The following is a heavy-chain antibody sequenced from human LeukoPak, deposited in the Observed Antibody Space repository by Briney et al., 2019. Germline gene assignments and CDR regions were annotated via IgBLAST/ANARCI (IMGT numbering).Heavy chain of an antibody. V-gene: IGHV3-23*01. CDR1: GFTFSSYA. CDR2: ISGSASST. Sequence: GGSLRLSCAASGFTFSSYAMSWVRQAPGKGLEWVSTISGSASSTYNAESVRGRFTVSRDNSKNTLSLQMNSLTAEDTAVYFCAKEVTATRPDYFDNWGQGTLVTVSS. J-gene: IGHJ4*02. CDR3: AKEVTATRPDYFDN. D-gene: IGHD1-20*01.